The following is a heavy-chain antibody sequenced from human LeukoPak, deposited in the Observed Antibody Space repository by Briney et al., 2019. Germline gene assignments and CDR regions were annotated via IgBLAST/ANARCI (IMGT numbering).Heavy chain of an antibody. D-gene: IGHD5-18*01. CDR1: GFTFSSSG. J-gene: IGHJ4*02. Sequence: PGGTLRLSCAASGFTFSSSGMSWVRQAPGKGLEWVSAISGSGDSTYYADSVKGRFTISRDNSKNTLYLQMNSLRAEDTAVYYSAKDIRRGYNYGYDQFAYWGQGTLVTVSS. V-gene: IGHV3-23*01. CDR2: ISGSGDST. CDR3: AKDIRRGYNYGYDQFAY.